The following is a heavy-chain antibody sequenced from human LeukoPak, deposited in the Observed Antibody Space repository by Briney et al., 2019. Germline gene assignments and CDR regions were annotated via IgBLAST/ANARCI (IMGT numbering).Heavy chain of an antibody. CDR3: ARGGGPYCSGGSCYVPFAY. J-gene: IGHJ4*02. D-gene: IGHD2-15*01. CDR2: INAGNGNT. CDR1: GYTFTSYA. V-gene: IGHV1-3*03. Sequence: ASVKVSCKASGYTFTSYAMHWVRQAPGQRLEWMGWINAGNGNTKYSQEFQGRVTITRDTSASTAYMELSSLRSEDMAVYYCARGGGPYCSGGSCYVPFAYWGQGTLVTVSS.